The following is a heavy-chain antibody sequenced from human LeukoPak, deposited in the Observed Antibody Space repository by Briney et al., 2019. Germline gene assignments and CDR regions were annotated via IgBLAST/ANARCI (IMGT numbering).Heavy chain of an antibody. J-gene: IGHJ5*02. V-gene: IGHV1-69*13. Sequence: SVKVSCKASGGTFSSYAISWVRQAPGQGLEWMGGIIPIFGTANYAQKFQGRVTITADESTSTAYMELSSLRSEDTAVYYCAREPITIFGVVDSWFDPWGQGTLVTVSS. CDR1: GGTFSSYA. CDR2: IIPIFGTA. D-gene: IGHD3-3*01. CDR3: AREPITIFGVVDSWFDP.